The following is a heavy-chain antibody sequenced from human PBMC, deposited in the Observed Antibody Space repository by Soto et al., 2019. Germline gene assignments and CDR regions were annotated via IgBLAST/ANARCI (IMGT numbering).Heavy chain of an antibody. Sequence: PGGSLRLSCAASGFTFGSYTMNWVRQAPGKGLEWVSSISTSSSYIFYADSVRGRFTISRDNAKTSLYLQMGSLVAEDTAVYFCARADRHTILKPTATALPYYYGMDIWGQGTTVTVSS. CDR3: ARADRHTILKPTATALPYYYGMDI. J-gene: IGHJ6*02. CDR2: ISTSSSYI. D-gene: IGHD2-21*02. V-gene: IGHV3-21*01. CDR1: GFTFGSYT.